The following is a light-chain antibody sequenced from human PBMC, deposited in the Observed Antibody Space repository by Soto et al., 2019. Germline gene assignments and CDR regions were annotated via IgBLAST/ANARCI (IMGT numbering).Light chain of an antibody. CDR2: GTS. CDR3: QQRSNWPPIT. V-gene: IGKV3D-20*02. Sequence: IVFTQSPCTLSLSPGERATLSCRASQSISSRYLAWYQQKPGQAPRLLIYGTSTRATGVPARFSGSGSGTDFTLTISSLEPEDFAVYYCQQRSNWPPITFGQGTRLEIK. J-gene: IGKJ5*01. CDR1: QSISSRY.